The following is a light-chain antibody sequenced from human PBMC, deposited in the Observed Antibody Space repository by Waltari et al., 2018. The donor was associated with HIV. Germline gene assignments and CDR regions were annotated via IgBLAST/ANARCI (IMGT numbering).Light chain of an antibody. J-gene: IGLJ3*02. CDR1: TSGLSAYNS. Sequence: QSALPPPRSVSGSPGKSVTFSCAGFTSGLSAYNSFSWHPQRPGQAPKLILYNVNERPSGGPNRFSGSKSANTASLTISVRHAEYDDTYFCCSYAGTYPGVFGGGTNLTV. CDR2: NVN. V-gene: IGLV2-11*01. CDR3: CSYAGTYPGV.